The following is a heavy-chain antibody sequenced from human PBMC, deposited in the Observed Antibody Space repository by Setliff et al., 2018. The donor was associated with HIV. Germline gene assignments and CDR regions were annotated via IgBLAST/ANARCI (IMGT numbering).Heavy chain of an antibody. CDR2: IYYSETT. J-gene: IGHJ5*02. Sequence: SETLSLTCTVSGGSISSGGYYWSWIRQHPGKGLEWIGFIYYSETTYYNPSLKSRVTISVDTSKNQFSLKLSSVTAADTAVYYCARGTAAAGFKYYFDPWGQGILVTV. CDR1: GGSISSGGYY. CDR3: ARGTAAAGFKYYFDP. D-gene: IGHD6-13*01. V-gene: IGHV4-31*03.